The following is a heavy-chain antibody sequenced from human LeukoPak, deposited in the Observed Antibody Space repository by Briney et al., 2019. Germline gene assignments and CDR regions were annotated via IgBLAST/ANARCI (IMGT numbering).Heavy chain of an antibody. D-gene: IGHD1-26*01. CDR1: GFTFSSYA. CDR3: AKGAVGLHLTDY. CDR2: IGESGST. V-gene: IGHV3-23*01. J-gene: IGHJ4*01. Sequence: GGSLRLSCAASGFTFSSYAMSWVRQAPGRGLEWVSAIGESGSTFYTDSVKGRFTISRDNSKNTLYLQMGSLRAEDTALYFCAKGAVGLHLTDYWGQGTLVTVSS.